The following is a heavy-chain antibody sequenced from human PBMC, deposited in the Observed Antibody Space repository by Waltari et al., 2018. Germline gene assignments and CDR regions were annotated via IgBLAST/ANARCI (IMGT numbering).Heavy chain of an antibody. D-gene: IGHD3-16*02. V-gene: IGHV4-34*01. CDR3: ATTYYDYVWGSYRSFDY. J-gene: IGHJ4*02. Sequence: QVQLQQWGAGLLKPSETLSLTCAVYGGSFSGYYWSWIRQPPGKGLEWIGEINHSGSTNYNPSLRCRVTLSVDTPKNQFSLKLSSVTAADTAVYYCATTYYDYVWGSYRSFDYWGQGTLVTVSS. CDR2: INHSGST. CDR1: GGSFSGYY.